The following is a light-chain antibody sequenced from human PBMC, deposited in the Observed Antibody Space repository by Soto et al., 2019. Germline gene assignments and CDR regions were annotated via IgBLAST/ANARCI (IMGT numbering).Light chain of an antibody. Sequence: QSALTHPPSASGSPGQSVTISCTGTSSDVGGYKFVSWYQQHPGKAPKLIIYEVSQRPSGVPDRFSASKSGDTASLTVSGLRAEDEADYYCSSYAGSNMGVFGSGTKV. CDR1: SSDVGGYKF. J-gene: IGLJ1*01. CDR3: SSYAGSNMGV. CDR2: EVS. V-gene: IGLV2-8*01.